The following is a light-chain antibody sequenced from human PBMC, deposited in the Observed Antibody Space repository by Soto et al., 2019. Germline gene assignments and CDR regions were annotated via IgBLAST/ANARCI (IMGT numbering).Light chain of an antibody. CDR3: QQYKSYSRT. Sequence: DIQMTQSPSTLSASVGDRVTITSRASQRISSWLAWYQQKPGKAPKLLISQTSNLESGVPSRFSGSGSGTEFTLTISSLQPDDFASYYCQQYKSYSRTFGQGSKVEV. V-gene: IGKV1-5*03. CDR2: QTS. CDR1: QRISSW. J-gene: IGKJ1*01.